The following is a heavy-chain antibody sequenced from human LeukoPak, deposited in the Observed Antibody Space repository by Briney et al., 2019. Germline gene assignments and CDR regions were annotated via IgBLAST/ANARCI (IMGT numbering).Heavy chain of an antibody. J-gene: IGHJ5*02. Sequence: GGSLRLSCAASGFTFSSYGMHWVRQAPGKGLEWVAVIWYDGSNKYYADSVKGRFTISRDNSKNTLYLQMNSMRAEDTAVYYCARVDIVVVPAAMGLGTWGQGTLVTVSS. CDR3: ARVDIVVVPAAMGLGT. CDR2: IWYDGSNK. V-gene: IGHV3-33*01. CDR1: GFTFSSYG. D-gene: IGHD2-2*01.